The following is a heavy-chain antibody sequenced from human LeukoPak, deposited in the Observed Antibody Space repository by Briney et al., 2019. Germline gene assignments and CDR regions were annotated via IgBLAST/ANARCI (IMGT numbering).Heavy chain of an antibody. CDR2: ISAYNGNT. CDR3: ARPAYDFWSGYPPRAYYYYYMDV. V-gene: IGHV1-18*01. J-gene: IGHJ6*03. D-gene: IGHD3-3*01. Sequence: ASVKVSCRASGYTFTSYGISWVRQAPGQGLEWLGWISAYNGNTNYAQKLQGRVTMTTDTSTSTAYRELWSLRSDDTAVYYCARPAYDFWSGYPPRAYYYYYMDVWGKGTTVTVSS. CDR1: GYTFTSYG.